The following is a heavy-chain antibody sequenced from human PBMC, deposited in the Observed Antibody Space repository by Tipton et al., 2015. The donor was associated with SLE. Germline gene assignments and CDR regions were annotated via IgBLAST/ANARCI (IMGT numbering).Heavy chain of an antibody. D-gene: IGHD6-19*01. CDR1: GYSFTSYW. V-gene: IGHV5-51*03. CDR3: ARLAGSSGWYGNYYYYYYMDV. CDR2: IYPGDSDT. Sequence: QLVQSGAEVKKPGESLKISCKGSGYSFTSYWIGWVRQMPGKGLEWMGIIYPGDSDTRYSTSFQGQVTISADKSISTAYLQWSSLKASDTAMYYCARLAGSSGWYGNYYYYYYMDVWGKGTTVTVSS. J-gene: IGHJ6*03.